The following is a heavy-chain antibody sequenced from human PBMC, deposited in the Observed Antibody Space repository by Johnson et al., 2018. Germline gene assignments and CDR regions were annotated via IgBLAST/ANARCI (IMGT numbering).Heavy chain of an antibody. CDR1: GFXFSSYA. V-gene: IGHV3-23*01. CDR2: ISGSGGST. CDR3: ARRVVLDY. Sequence: VQSGGSLRLXCAASGFXFSSYAMSWVRQAPGKGLEWVSAISGSGGSTYYADSVNGRFTISRDNAKNSLFLQMDSLRAEDTAVYYCARRVVLDYWGQGTLVTVSS. D-gene: IGHD3-3*01. J-gene: IGHJ4*02.